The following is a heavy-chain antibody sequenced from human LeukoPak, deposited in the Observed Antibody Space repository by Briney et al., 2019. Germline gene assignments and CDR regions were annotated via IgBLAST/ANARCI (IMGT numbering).Heavy chain of an antibody. Sequence: GGSLRLSCAASGFTFSSYGMHWVRQAPGKGLEWVAFIRYDGSNKYYADSVKGRFTISRDSSKNTLYLQMNSLRAEDTAVYYCAKARYCSGGSCYSGTAYFQHWGQGTLVTVSS. J-gene: IGHJ1*01. CDR1: GFTFSSYG. V-gene: IGHV3-30*02. CDR2: IRYDGSNK. CDR3: AKARYCSGGSCYSGTAYFQH. D-gene: IGHD2-15*01.